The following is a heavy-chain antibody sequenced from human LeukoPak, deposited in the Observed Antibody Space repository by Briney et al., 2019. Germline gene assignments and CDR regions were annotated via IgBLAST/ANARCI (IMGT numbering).Heavy chain of an antibody. CDR2: LSGSGGST. CDR1: GFTFSSYA. V-gene: IGHV3-23*01. J-gene: IGHJ6*03. Sequence: GGSLRLSCATSGFTFSSYAMSWVRQAPGKGLEWVSALSGSGGSTYYADSVKGRFTISKDNAKNSLYLQMNSLRAEDTAIYFCASVPPTGYYYMDVWGKGTTVTVS. CDR3: ASVPPTGYYYMDV. D-gene: IGHD2-2*01.